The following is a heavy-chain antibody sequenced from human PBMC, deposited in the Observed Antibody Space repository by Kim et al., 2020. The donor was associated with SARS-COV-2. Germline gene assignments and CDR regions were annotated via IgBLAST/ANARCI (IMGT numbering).Heavy chain of an antibody. D-gene: IGHD6-25*01. CDR3: ARGGTRFDP. J-gene: IGHJ5*02. CDR2: YN. Sequence: YNVYAVSVKSRITINPDTSKNQFSLQLNSVTPEDTAVYYCARGGTRFDPWGQGTLVTVSS. V-gene: IGHV6-1*01.